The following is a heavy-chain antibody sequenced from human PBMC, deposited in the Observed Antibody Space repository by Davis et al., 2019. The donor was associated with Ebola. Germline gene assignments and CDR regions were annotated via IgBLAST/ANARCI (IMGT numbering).Heavy chain of an antibody. CDR2: INWNGGST. D-gene: IGHD6-13*01. Sequence: PGGSLRLSCAASGFTFDDYGMSWVRQAPGKGLEWVSGINWNGGSTGYADSVRGRFTISRDNAKNSLYLQMNSLRAEDTASYYCARDGSTSWYGTFDYWGQGTLVTVSS. CDR3: ARDGSTSWYGTFDY. J-gene: IGHJ4*02. V-gene: IGHV3-20*04. CDR1: GFTFDDYG.